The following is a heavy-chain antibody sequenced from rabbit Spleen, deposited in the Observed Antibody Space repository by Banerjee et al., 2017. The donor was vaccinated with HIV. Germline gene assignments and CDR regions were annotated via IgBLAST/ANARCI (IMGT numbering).Heavy chain of an antibody. Sequence: QSLEESGGDLVKPEGSLTLTCTASGFSFSSNYYMCWVRQAPGKGLEYIACIYDDSIGSTYYASWAKGRFTISKTSSTTVTLQMTSLTAADTATYFCARDLVAVIGWNFSLWGPGTLVTVS. J-gene: IGHJ6*01. CDR1: GFSFSSNYY. CDR3: ARDLVAVIGWNFSL. D-gene: IGHD1-1*01. CDR2: IYDDSIGST. V-gene: IGHV1S40*01.